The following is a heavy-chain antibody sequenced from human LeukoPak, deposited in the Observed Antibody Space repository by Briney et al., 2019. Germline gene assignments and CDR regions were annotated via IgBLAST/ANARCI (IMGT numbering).Heavy chain of an antibody. CDR3: ARDMRGYTH. V-gene: IGHV4-59*01. CDR2: IYYSGST. J-gene: IGHJ4*02. D-gene: IGHD5-24*01. CDR1: GGSISSYY. Sequence: SETLSLTCTVSGGSISSYYWSWIRQPPGKGLEWIGYIYYSGSTNYNPPLKSRVTISVDTSKNQFSLKLGSVTAADTAVYYCARDMRGYTHWGQGTLVTVSS.